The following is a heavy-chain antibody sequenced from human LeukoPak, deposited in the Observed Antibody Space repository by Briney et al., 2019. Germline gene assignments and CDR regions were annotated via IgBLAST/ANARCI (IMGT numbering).Heavy chain of an antibody. CDR1: GFTFSIYG. CDR2: INQGESMI. Sequence: QSGGSLRLSCATSGFTFSIYGMSWVRQAPGKGLEWVASINQGESMIWYVDSVKGRFTISRDNANNLLFLQMNYMRVEDTAVYYCAKLLRDVTIYDFWGHGDLVTVSS. J-gene: IGHJ4*03. CDR3: AKLLRDVTIYDF. V-gene: IGHV3-7*01. D-gene: IGHD5-24*01.